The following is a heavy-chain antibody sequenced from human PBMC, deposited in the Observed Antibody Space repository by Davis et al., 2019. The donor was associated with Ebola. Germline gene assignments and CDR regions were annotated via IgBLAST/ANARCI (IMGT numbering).Heavy chain of an antibody. CDR3: ARALYNWNYYGYFDL. V-gene: IGHV4-59*01. J-gene: IGHJ2*01. Sequence: PSETLSLTCTVSGGSISSYYWSWIRQPPGKGLEWIGYIYYSGSTNYNPSLKSRVTISVDTSKNQFSLKLSSVTAADTAVYYCARALYNWNYYGYFDLWGRGTLVTVSS. CDR2: IYYSGST. D-gene: IGHD1-7*01. CDR1: GGSISSYY.